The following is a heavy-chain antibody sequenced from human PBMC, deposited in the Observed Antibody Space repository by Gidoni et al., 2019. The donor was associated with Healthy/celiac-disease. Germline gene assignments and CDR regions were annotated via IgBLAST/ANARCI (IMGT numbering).Heavy chain of an antibody. CDR1: GFTFSSYS. Sequence: EVQLVESGGGLVKPGWSLSLSCAASGFTFSSYSMNGVRQAPGKGLEWVSSSSSSSSYIYYADAVKGRFTISRDNAKNSLYLQMNSMRAEDTAVYYCARGRVPAAIFWFDPWGQGTLVTVSS. CDR3: ARGRVPAAIFWFDP. CDR2: SSSSSSYI. V-gene: IGHV3-21*01. D-gene: IGHD2-2*02. J-gene: IGHJ5*02.